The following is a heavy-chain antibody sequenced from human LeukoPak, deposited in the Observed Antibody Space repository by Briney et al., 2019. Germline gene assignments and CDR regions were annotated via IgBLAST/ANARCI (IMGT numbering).Heavy chain of an antibody. D-gene: IGHD6-13*01. CDR3: ARAGQQLVIPFDY. CDR2: IYYSGST. Sequence: SETLSLTCAVSGGSISSGGYSWSWIRQPPGKGLEWIGYIYYSGSTNYNPSLKSRVTISVDTSKNQFSLKLSSVTAADTAVYYCARAGQQLVIPFDYWGQGTLVTVSS. CDR1: GGSISSGGYS. J-gene: IGHJ4*02. V-gene: IGHV4-61*08.